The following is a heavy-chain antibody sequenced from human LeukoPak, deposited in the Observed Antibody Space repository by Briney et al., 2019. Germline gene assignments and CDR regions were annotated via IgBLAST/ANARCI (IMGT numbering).Heavy chain of an antibody. V-gene: IGHV3-21*01. J-gene: IGHJ4*02. Sequence: PGGSLRLSCAASGFTFSSYSMNWVRQAPGKGLEWVSSISSSSSYIYYADSVKGRFTISRDNAKNSPYLQMNSLRAEDTAVYYCARVATANYGDWDYWGQGTLVTVSS. CDR3: ARVATANYGDWDY. CDR1: GFTFSSYS. D-gene: IGHD4-17*01. CDR2: ISSSSSYI.